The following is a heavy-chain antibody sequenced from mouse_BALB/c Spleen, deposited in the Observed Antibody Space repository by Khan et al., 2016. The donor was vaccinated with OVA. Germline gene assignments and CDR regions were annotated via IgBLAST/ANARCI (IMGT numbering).Heavy chain of an antibody. D-gene: IGHD2-10*01. CDR1: GFSLTNYG. CDR2: IWSDGST. CDR3: ARQPYYHYNIMDY. Sequence: VELVESGPGLAAPSQSLSITCTISGFSLTNYGVHWVRQPPGKGLEWLVVIWSDGSTTYNSALKSRLTITKDNSQSQVFLKMNSLQIDDTAIYFCARQPYYHYNIMDYWGQGTSVTVSS. V-gene: IGHV2-6-1*01. J-gene: IGHJ4*01.